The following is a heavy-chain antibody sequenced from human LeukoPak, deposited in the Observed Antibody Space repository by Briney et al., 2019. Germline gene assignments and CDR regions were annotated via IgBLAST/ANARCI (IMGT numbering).Heavy chain of an antibody. CDR3: ARVFVGLVVISAGDY. D-gene: IGHD3-22*01. J-gene: IGHJ4*02. Sequence: GASVKVSCKASGYTFTSYGISWVRQAPGQGLEWMGWISAYNGNTNYAQKLQGRVTMTTDTSTSTAYMELRSLRSDDTAVYYCARVFVGLVVISAGDYWGQGTLVTVSS. CDR1: GYTFTSYG. CDR2: ISAYNGNT. V-gene: IGHV1-18*01.